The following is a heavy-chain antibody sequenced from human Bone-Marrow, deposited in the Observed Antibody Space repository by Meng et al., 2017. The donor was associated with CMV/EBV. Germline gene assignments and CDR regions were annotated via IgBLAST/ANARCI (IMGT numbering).Heavy chain of an antibody. CDR2: ISSSGSTI. J-gene: IGHJ6*02. Sequence: GGSLRLSCAASGFTFSSYEMNWVRQAPGKGLEWVSYISSSGSTIYYADSVKGRFTISRDNAKNSLYLQMNSLRAEDTAVYYCARDRPSWNDPTPYYYYGMDVWGQGNTVTVSS. CDR3: ARDRPSWNDPTPYYYYGMDV. D-gene: IGHD1-1*01. CDR1: GFTFSSYE. V-gene: IGHV3-48*03.